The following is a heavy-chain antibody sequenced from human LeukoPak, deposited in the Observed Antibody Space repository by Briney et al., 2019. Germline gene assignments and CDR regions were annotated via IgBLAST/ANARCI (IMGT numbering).Heavy chain of an antibody. CDR2: IYYSGST. CDR3: ARVGIAVAGFLKYYYYYYMDV. CDR1: GGSLSSYY. V-gene: IGHV4-59*01. D-gene: IGHD6-19*01. J-gene: IGHJ6*03. Sequence: SETLSLTCTVSGGSLSSYYWSWVRQPPGKGLEWIGYIYYSGSTNYNPSLKSRVNISVDTSKNQFSLKLSSVTAADTAVYYCARVGIAVAGFLKYYYYYYMDVWGKGTTVTVSS.